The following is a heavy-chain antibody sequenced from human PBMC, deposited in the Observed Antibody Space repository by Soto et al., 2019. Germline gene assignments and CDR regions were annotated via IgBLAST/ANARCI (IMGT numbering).Heavy chain of an antibody. Sequence: HVQLQESGPGLVKPSETLSLTCTVSGGSISSYYWSWIRQPPGKGLEWIGYIYYSGSTNYNPSLKSRVTISVDTSKNQFSLKLSSVTAADTAVYYCARSDWNSPYYFDYWGQGTLVTVSS. CDR2: IYYSGST. D-gene: IGHD1-1*01. CDR1: GGSISSYY. CDR3: ARSDWNSPYYFDY. V-gene: IGHV4-59*01. J-gene: IGHJ4*02.